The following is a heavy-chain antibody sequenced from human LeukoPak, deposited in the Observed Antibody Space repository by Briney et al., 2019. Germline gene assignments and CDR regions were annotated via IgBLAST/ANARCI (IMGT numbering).Heavy chain of an antibody. Sequence: SETLSLTCTVSGGSISSSSYYWGWIRQPPGKGLEWIGTIYYSGTTYYNPSLKSRVTISVDTSKNQFSLKLNSVTAADTAVYYCARRSAAAGSNYYFDYWGQGTLVTVSS. CDR3: ARRSAAAGSNYYFDY. D-gene: IGHD6-13*01. J-gene: IGHJ4*02. CDR1: GGSISSSSYY. CDR2: IYYSGTT. V-gene: IGHV4-39*01.